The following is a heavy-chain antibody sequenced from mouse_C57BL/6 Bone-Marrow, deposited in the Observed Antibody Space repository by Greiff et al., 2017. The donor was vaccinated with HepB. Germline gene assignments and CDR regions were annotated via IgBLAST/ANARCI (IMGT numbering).Heavy chain of an antibody. J-gene: IGHJ4*01. D-gene: IGHD1-1*01. Sequence: QVQLQQPGAELVRPESSVKLSCKASGYTFTSYWMHWVKQRPIQGLEWIGNIDPSDSETHYNQKFKDKATLTVDKSSSTAYMQLSSLTSEDSAVYYCAFTTVVAPYAMDYWGQGTSVTVSS. CDR3: AFTTVVAPYAMDY. V-gene: IGHV1-52*01. CDR2: IDPSDSET. CDR1: GYTFTSYW.